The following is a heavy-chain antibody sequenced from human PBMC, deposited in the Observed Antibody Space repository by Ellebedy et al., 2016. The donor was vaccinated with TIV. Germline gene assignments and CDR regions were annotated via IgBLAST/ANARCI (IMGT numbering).Heavy chain of an antibody. CDR2: VYYSGNT. CDR1: GDSISSYY. D-gene: IGHD5-12*01. V-gene: IGHV4-59*01. CDR3: ARERRDSGYEAYDI. J-gene: IGHJ3*02. Sequence: PSETLSLTCTVSGDSISSYYWSWIWQPPGKGLEWIGYVYYSGNTNYNPSLKSRVTLSVDTSKNQFSLRLTSVTAADTAVYKCARERRDSGYEAYDIWGPGTMVTVSS.